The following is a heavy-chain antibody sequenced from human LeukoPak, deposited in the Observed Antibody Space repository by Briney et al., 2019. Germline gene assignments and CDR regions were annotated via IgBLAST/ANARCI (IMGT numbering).Heavy chain of an antibody. V-gene: IGHV1-69*04. CDR2: IIPILGIA. J-gene: IGHJ6*02. CDR3: ARGGTTVTFRGYYYGMDV. Sequence: ASVKVSCKASGGTFSSYAISWVRQAPGQGLEWMGRIIPILGIANYAQKFQGRVTITADKSTSTAYMELSSLRSEDTAVYYCARGGTTVTFRGYYYGMDVWGQGTTVTVSS. D-gene: IGHD4-17*01. CDR1: GGTFSSYA.